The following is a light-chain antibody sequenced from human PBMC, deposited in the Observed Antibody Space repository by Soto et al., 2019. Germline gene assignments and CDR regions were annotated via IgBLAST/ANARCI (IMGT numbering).Light chain of an antibody. V-gene: IGKV3-15*01. CDR3: QRYKNCWT. J-gene: IGKJ1*01. CDR2: GAS. Sequence: EIVMANSPAAVSVSAEECATLCFRYSQSVSSILAWYQQTPGQAPRLLIYGASTRATGIPARFSGSGSGTGFTLAICSLQSEDFADYYCQRYKNCWTFRQGTRWIS. CDR1: QSVSSI.